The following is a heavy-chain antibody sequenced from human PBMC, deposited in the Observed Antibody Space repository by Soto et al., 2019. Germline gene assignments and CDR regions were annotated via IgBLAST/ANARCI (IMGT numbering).Heavy chain of an antibody. J-gene: IGHJ4*02. CDR3: AKDDGITMVRGVYGH. D-gene: IGHD3-10*01. CDR2: ISGSGGST. Sequence: PGGSLRLSCSASGFSFSGYAMSWVRQSAGKGLEWVSAISGSGGSTYYADSVKGRFTISRDNSKNTLYLQMNSLRAEDTAVYYCAKDDGITMVRGVYGHWGQGTLVTVSS. CDR1: GFSFSGYA. V-gene: IGHV3-23*01.